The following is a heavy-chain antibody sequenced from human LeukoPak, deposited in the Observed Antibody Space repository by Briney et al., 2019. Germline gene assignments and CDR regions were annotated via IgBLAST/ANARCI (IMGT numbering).Heavy chain of an antibody. V-gene: IGHV3-7*01. Sequence: GGSLRLSCAASGFTFSSYWMSWVRQAPVKGLEWVANIKQDGSEKYYVDSVKGRFTISRDNAKNSLYLQMNSLRAEDTAVYYCARRTWRDYYDSSGDPFDYWGQGTLVTVSS. J-gene: IGHJ4*02. CDR1: GFTFSSYW. D-gene: IGHD3-22*01. CDR2: IKQDGSEK. CDR3: ARRTWRDYYDSSGDPFDY.